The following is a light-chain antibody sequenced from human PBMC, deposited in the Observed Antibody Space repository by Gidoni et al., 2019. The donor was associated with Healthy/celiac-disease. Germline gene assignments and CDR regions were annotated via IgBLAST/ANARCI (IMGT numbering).Light chain of an antibody. CDR3: AAWDDSLWV. CDR1: SSNIGSNT. Sequence: SVLTPPPSASGTPGQRVTISCSGSSSNIGSNTVNWYQQLPGTAPKLLIYSNNQRPSGVPDRFSGSKSGTSASLAISGLQSEDEADYYCAAWDDSLWVFGGGTKLTVL. J-gene: IGLJ3*02. CDR2: SNN. V-gene: IGLV1-44*01.